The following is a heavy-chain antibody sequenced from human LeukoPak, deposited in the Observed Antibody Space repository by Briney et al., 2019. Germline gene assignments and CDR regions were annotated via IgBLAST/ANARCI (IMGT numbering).Heavy chain of an antibody. J-gene: IGHJ6*02. D-gene: IGHD6-19*01. CDR2: IGSSGGST. CDR3: ARENQQWLVTGDYYYYGMDV. V-gene: IGHV3-23*01. CDR1: GFTFSSYT. Sequence: GGSLRLSCAGSGFTFSSYTMNWVRQAPGKGLQWVSCIGSSGGSTYYADSVKGRFSISRDNSKNTLYLQMNSLRAEDTAVYYCARENQQWLVTGDYYYYGMDVWGQGTTVTVSS.